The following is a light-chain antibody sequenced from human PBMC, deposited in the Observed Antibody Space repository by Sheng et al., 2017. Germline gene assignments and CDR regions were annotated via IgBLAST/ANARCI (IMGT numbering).Light chain of an antibody. V-gene: IGKV3-15*01. CDR2: GAS. CDR3: HQYENWRPLT. Sequence: EILMTQSPATLSVSPGERATLSCRASQNVNSNLAWYQQKPGQSPRLLIYGASTRAAGIPVRFGGSGSGTDFTLTISSLQSADFAVYYCHQYENWRPLTFGGGTKVEIK. J-gene: IGKJ4*01. CDR1: QNVNSN.